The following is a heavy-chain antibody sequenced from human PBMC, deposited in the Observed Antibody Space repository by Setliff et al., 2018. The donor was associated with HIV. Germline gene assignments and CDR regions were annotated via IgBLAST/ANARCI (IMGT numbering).Heavy chain of an antibody. V-gene: IGHV1-46*01. J-gene: IGHJ6*03. D-gene: IGHD1-26*01. CDR1: GYTFTSYY. CDR2: INPSGGST. Sequence: ASVKVSCKASGYTFTSYYMRWVRQAPGQGLEWMGIINPSGGSTNYAQKFQGRVTMTRDTSTSTVYMELSSLRSEDTAVYYCARAGRSGSYNHYYYYYMDVWGKGTTVTVSS. CDR3: ARAGRSGSYNHYYYYYMDV.